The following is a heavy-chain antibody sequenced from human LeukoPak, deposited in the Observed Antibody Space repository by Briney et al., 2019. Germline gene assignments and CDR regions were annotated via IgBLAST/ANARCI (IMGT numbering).Heavy chain of an antibody. CDR1: GGSFSGYY. J-gene: IGHJ6*02. CDR3: ATHSGWFRYYYYGMDV. Sequence: SETLSLTCAVYGGSFSGYYWSWIRQPPGKGLEWIGEINHSGSTNYNPSLKSRVTISVDTSKSHFSLKLSSVTAAGTAVYYCATHSGWFRYYYYGMDVWGQGTTVTVSS. CDR2: INHSGST. V-gene: IGHV4-34*01. D-gene: IGHD6-19*01.